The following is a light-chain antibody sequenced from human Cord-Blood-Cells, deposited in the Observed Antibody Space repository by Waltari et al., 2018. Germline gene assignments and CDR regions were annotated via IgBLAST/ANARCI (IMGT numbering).Light chain of an antibody. CDR1: SSDVGGYTD. V-gene: IGLV2-14*01. Sequence: QAALTPPASVSRSPGQSITISCTGPSSDVGGYTDFPWYQQHPGKAPKLMIYDVSNRPSGVSNRCSGSKSGNTASLTISGLQAEDEADYYCSSYTSSSTLEFGGGTKLTVL. CDR2: DVS. J-gene: IGLJ3*02. CDR3: SSYTSSSTLE.